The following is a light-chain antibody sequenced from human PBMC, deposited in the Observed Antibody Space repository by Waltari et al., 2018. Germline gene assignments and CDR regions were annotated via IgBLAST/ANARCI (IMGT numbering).Light chain of an antibody. CDR3: CSYAGYFTWV. CDR2: DVN. V-gene: IGLV2-11*01. CDR1: SSDVGGYNY. Sequence: QSALTQPPSASGSPGQSVTISCTGTSSDVGGYNYVSWYPQHPGKPPSLIMFDVNRRPSGVPDRFSGSESGNTASLTISGLQCADDSHYFCCSYAGYFTWVFGGGTKLTVL. J-gene: IGLJ3*02.